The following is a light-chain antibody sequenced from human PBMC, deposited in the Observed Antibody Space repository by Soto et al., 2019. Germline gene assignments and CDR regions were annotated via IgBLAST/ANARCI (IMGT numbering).Light chain of an antibody. CDR2: DAS. J-gene: IGKJ1*01. CDR3: QQYNSYSSWT. V-gene: IGKV1-5*01. Sequence: DIQMTQSPSTLSGSVGDRVTITCRASQTISGWLAWYQQKPGKAPKLLIYDASSLESGVPSRFSGSGSGTEFTLTISSLQPDDFATYYCQQYNSYSSWTFGQGTKVDIK. CDR1: QTISGW.